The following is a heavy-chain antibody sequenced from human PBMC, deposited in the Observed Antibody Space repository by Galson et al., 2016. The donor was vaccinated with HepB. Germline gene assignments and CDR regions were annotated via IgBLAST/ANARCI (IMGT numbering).Heavy chain of an antibody. Sequence: CKASGGTFSNFAISWLRQTPGQGLEWMGGIIPPFGATNYAQKFQGRVTITADKSTTTVYMDLSSLRSEDTAVYYCARGGGITMVQGVMPGWFDPWGQGTLVTVSS. CDR1: GGTFSNFA. D-gene: IGHD3-10*01. J-gene: IGHJ5*02. CDR2: IIPPFGAT. CDR3: ARGGGITMVQGVMPGWFDP. V-gene: IGHV1-69*06.